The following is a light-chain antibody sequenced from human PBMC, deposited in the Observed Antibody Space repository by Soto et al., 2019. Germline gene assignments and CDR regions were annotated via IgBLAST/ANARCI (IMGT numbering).Light chain of an antibody. V-gene: IGLV2-23*02. CDR3: CSYAGTSTFI. Sequence: QSALTQPASVSGSPGQSITISCTGTSSDVASYNLVSWYQQHPGKVPQLIIYEVNKRPSGVSTRFSGSKSGDTASLTISGLRAEDEADYYCCSYAGTSTFIFGGGTKLTVL. CDR1: SSDVASYNL. J-gene: IGLJ2*01. CDR2: EVN.